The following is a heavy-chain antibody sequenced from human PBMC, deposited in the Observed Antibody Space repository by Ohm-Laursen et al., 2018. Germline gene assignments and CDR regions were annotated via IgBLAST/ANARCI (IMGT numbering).Heavy chain of an antibody. CDR1: GGSISSYY. V-gene: IGHV4-59*08. CDR3: ARQDSSGYYYVRA. D-gene: IGHD3-22*01. J-gene: IGHJ4*02. CDR2: IYYSGST. Sequence: PGTLSLTCTVSGGSISSYYWSWIRQPPGKGLEWIGYIYYSGSTNYNPSLKSRVTISVDTSKNQFSLKLSSVTAADTAVYYCARQDSSGYYYVRAWGQGTLVTVSS.